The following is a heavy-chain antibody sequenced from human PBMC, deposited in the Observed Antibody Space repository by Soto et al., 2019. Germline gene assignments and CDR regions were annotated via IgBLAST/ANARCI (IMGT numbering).Heavy chain of an antibody. D-gene: IGHD6-13*01. CDR2: INGGTGQT. CDR1: GYSFSTYA. CDR3: VRRHVSATGIDWFDP. V-gene: IGHV1-3*01. J-gene: IGHJ5*02. Sequence: SVKDSCKASGYSFSTYAMHWVRQAPGQSLEWMGWINGGTGQTKFSQRSQDRITITRDTSASTAYMELSSLRSEDTAVYYCVRRHVSATGIDWFDPWCPGPLVTVSS.